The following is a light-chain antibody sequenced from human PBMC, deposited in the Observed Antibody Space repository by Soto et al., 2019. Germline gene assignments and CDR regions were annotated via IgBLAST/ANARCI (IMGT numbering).Light chain of an antibody. J-gene: IGKJ5*01. CDR1: QGINSD. CDR2: DTS. V-gene: IGKV1-9*01. CDR3: QQLKSYPIT. Sequence: DIQLTQSPSFLSASIGARVTITCRASQGINSDLAWYQQKPGKAPKLLIYDTSTLQRGVPLRFSGRGFGTEFTLTISRLQPEDFATYFCQQLKSYPITFGQGTRLDVK.